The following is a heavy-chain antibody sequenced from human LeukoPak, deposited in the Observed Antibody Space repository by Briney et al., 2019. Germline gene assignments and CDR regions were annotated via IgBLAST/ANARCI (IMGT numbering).Heavy chain of an antibody. D-gene: IGHD5-18*01. CDR3: ARASGDIVETATMGSY. Sequence: ETLSLTCTVSGGSISTDNWNWVRQAPGKGLEWVSSISSSSSSIYYAGSVKGRFTISRDNAKNSLYLQMNSLRAEDTAVYYCARASGDIVETATMGSYWGQGTLVTVSS. J-gene: IGHJ4*02. CDR2: ISSSSSSI. CDR1: GGSISTDN. V-gene: IGHV3-21*01.